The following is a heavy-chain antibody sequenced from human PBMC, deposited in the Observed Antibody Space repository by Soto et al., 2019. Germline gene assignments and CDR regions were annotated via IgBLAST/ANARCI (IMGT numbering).Heavy chain of an antibody. V-gene: IGHV1-2*02. D-gene: IGHD6-6*01. Sequence: QVQLVQSGAEVKKPGASVKVSCKASGYTFTGYYMHWVRQAPGQGPEWMGWINPNSGGTTYAQEFQGRVTVTRDTSISTAYMELSSLRSDDTAAYYCARGGSSSLDYWGQGTLVTVSS. CDR1: GYTFTGYY. CDR2: INPNSGGT. CDR3: ARGGSSSLDY. J-gene: IGHJ4*02.